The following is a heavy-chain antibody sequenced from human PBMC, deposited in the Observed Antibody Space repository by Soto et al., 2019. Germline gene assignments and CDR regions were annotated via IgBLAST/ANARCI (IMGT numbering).Heavy chain of an antibody. CDR2: IGDSQGGT. Sequence: EVQLLESGGGLVQPGGSLRLSCTVSGFTVTTYGMSWLRQAPGKGLEWVSGIGDSQGGTYYAASAKGRFTISGDTSNKKLFLQMNSLRAEDTASYYCARLPPFPGVWGSYRHRIYFEYWGRGTLVTVSS. J-gene: IGHJ4*02. V-gene: IGHV3-23*01. CDR3: ARLPPFPGVWGSYRHRIYFEY. D-gene: IGHD3-16*02. CDR1: GFTVTTYG.